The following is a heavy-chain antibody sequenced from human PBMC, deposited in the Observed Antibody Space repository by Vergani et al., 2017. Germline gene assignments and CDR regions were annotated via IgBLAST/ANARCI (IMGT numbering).Heavy chain of an antibody. V-gene: IGHV3-30*18. D-gene: IGHD4-11*01. CDR2: ISYDGSNK. J-gene: IGHJ6*02. Sequence: VQLLQSEGAVVQPGGSLRLSCAASGFTFSSYGMHWVRQAPGKGLEWVAVISYDGSNKYYADSVKGRFTISRDNSKNTLYLQMNSLRAEDTAVYYCAKDPSSPTVTSDYYYYYGMDVWGQGTTVTVSS. CDR3: AKDPSSPTVTSDYYYYYGMDV. CDR1: GFTFSSYG.